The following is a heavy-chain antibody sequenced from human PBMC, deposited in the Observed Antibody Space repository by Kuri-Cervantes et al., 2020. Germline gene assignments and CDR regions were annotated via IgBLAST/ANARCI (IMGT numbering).Heavy chain of an antibody. CDR1: GFTFSSYS. Sequence: GESLKISCAASGFTFSSYSMNWVRQAPGKGLEWVSYISSSSTIYYADSVKGRFTISRDNAKNSLYLQMNSLRAEDTAVYYCARDSGYVGFDYWGQGTLVTVSS. CDR3: ARDSGYVGFDY. CDR2: ISSSSTI. V-gene: IGHV3-48*01. J-gene: IGHJ4*02. D-gene: IGHD5-12*01.